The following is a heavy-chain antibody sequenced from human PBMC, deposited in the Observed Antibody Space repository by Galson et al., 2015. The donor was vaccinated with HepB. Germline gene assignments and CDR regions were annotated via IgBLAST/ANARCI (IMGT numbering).Heavy chain of an antibody. CDR2: VYYSGST. D-gene: IGHD3-22*01. Sequence: ETLSLTCTVSGGFISSSSFYWGWIRQPPGKGLEWIGSVYYSGSTYYNPSLKSRVTISVDTPKNQFSLKLSSVNAADTAVYYCARPKLHSSEGAFDIWGQGTMVTVSS. CDR3: ARPKLHSSEGAFDI. V-gene: IGHV4-39*01. J-gene: IGHJ3*02. CDR1: GGFISSSSFY.